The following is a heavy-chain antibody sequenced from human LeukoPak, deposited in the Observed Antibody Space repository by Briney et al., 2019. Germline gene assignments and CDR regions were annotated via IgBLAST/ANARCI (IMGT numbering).Heavy chain of an antibody. Sequence: SETLSLTCAVYGGSFSGYYWSWIRQPPGKGLEWLGEINHSGSTNYNPSLKSRVTISVDTSKNQFSLKLSSVTAADTAVYYCARGSGLPRSTGPGDYWGQGTLVTVSS. D-gene: IGHD3-10*01. V-gene: IGHV4-34*01. J-gene: IGHJ4*02. CDR3: ARGSGLPRSTGPGDY. CDR1: GGSFSGYY. CDR2: INHSGST.